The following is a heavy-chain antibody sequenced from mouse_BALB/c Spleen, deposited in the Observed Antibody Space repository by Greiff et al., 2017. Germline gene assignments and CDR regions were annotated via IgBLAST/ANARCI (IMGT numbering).Heavy chain of an antibody. V-gene: IGHV1-39*01. Sequence: VQLQQTGPELVKPGASVKISCKASGYSFTDYIMLWVKQSHGKSLEWIGNINPYYGSTSYNLKFKGKATLTVDKSSSTAYMQLNSLTSEDSAVYYCARRYYGYSYYFDYWGQGTTLTVSS. D-gene: IGHD2-2*01. CDR2: INPYYGST. CDR1: GYSFTDYI. CDR3: ARRYYGYSYYFDY. J-gene: IGHJ2*01.